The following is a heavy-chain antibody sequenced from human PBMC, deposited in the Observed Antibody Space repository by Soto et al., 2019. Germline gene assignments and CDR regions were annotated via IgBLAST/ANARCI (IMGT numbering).Heavy chain of an antibody. V-gene: IGHV5-51*01. CDR1: GYSFTSYW. CDR2: IYPGDSDT. CDR3: ARHPERYYYDSSGPEQVVAFDI. J-gene: IGHJ3*02. D-gene: IGHD3-22*01. Sequence: GESLKISCKGSGYSFTSYWIGWVRQMPGKGLEWRGIIYPGDSDTRYSPSFQGQVTISADKSISTAYLQWSSLKASDTAMYYCARHPERYYYDSSGPEQVVAFDIWGQGTMVTVSS.